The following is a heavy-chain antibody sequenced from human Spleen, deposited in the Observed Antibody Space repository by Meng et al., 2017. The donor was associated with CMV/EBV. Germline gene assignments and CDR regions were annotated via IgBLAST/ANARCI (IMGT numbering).Heavy chain of an antibody. Sequence: GESLKISCAASGFTFGSYWMSWVRQAPGKGLEWVANIKQDGSERYYVASVKGRFTISRDNAKNSLYLQMNSLRAEDTAVYYCAGHGSCSTTTCYTPFVYWGQGTLVTVSS. V-gene: IGHV3-7*01. CDR2: IKQDGSER. D-gene: IGHD2-2*02. J-gene: IGHJ4*02. CDR1: GFTFGSYW. CDR3: AGHGSCSTTTCYTPFVY.